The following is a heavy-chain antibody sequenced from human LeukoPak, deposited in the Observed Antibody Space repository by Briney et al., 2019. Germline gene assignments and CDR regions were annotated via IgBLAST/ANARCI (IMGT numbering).Heavy chain of an antibody. CDR2: ISSSSSTI. CDR3: ARTTTYPYYYFDY. V-gene: IGHV3-48*01. D-gene: IGHD2/OR15-2a*01. Sequence: GGSLRLSCAASGFTFSSYSMNWVRQAPGKGLEWVSYISSSSSTIYYADFVKGRFTISRDNAKNSLYLQMNSLRAEDTAVYYCARTTTYPYYYFDYWGQGTLVTVSS. CDR1: GFTFSSYS. J-gene: IGHJ4*02.